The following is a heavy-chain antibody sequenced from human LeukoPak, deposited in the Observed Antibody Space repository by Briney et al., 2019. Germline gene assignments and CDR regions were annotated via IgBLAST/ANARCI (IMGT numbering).Heavy chain of an antibody. V-gene: IGHV1-2*02. Sequence: ASVKVSCKASGYTFTGYYMHWVRQAPGQGLEWMGWINPNSGGTNYAQKFQGRVTMTRDTSISTAYMELSRLRSDDTAVYYCALAIGSGLYYFDYWGQGTLVTVSS. CDR2: INPNSGGT. J-gene: IGHJ4*02. D-gene: IGHD3-10*01. CDR1: GYTFTGYY. CDR3: ALAIGSGLYYFDY.